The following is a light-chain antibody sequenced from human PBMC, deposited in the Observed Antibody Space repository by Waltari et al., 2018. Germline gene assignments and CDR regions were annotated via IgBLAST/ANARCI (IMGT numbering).Light chain of an antibody. V-gene: IGLV3-1*01. CDR2: EDN. CDR1: KLGDKY. Sequence: SFDLTQPPSVSVSPGQTASITCSGDKLGDKYVSWYQQKPGLSPVLVIYEDNKRPSGIPERFSGSNSGNSATLTISGTQSMDGADYYCLAWDTSTFFVFGTGTRVTVL. CDR3: LAWDTSTFFV. J-gene: IGLJ1*01.